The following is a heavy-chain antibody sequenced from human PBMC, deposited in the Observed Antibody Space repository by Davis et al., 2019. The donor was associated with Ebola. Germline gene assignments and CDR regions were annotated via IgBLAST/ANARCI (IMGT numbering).Heavy chain of an antibody. CDR3: AKVSRIEWELLLYFDY. CDR2: TRNKANSYTT. Sequence: GESLKISCSASGFTFSDHYMDWVRQAPGKGLEWVGRTRNKANSYTTEYAASVKGRFTISRDDSKNSLYLQMNSLKTEDTAVYYCAKVSRIEWELLLYFDYWGQGTLVTVSS. V-gene: IGHV3-72*01. D-gene: IGHD1-26*01. J-gene: IGHJ4*02. CDR1: GFTFSDHY.